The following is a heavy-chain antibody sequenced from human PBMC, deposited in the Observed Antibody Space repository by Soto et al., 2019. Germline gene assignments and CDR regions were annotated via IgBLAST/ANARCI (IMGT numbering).Heavy chain of an antibody. CDR2: ISYDGSNK. J-gene: IGHJ4*02. V-gene: IGHV3-30*18. CDR1: GFTFSSYG. Sequence: QVQLVESGGGVVQPGRSLRLSCAASGFTFSSYGMHWVRQAPGKGLEWVAVISYDGSNKDYGDSVKGRFTISRDNSKNTLYLPMNSLRAEDTAVYYCAKGSTAMTYFDYWGQGTLVTVSS. D-gene: IGHD5-18*01. CDR3: AKGSTAMTYFDY.